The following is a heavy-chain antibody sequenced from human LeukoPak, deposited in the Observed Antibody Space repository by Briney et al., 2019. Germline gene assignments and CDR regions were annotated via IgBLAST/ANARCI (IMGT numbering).Heavy chain of an antibody. V-gene: IGHV3-48*01. CDR3: ARDPLGSSSWLYYFDY. J-gene: IGHJ4*02. CDR2: ISSSSSTI. Sequence: PGGSLRLSCAASGFTFSSYSMNWVRQPPGKGLEWVSYISSSSSTIYYADSVKGRFTISRDNAKNSLYLQMNSLRAEDTAVYYCARDPLGSSSWLYYFDYWGQGTLVTVSS. D-gene: IGHD6-13*01. CDR1: GFTFSSYS.